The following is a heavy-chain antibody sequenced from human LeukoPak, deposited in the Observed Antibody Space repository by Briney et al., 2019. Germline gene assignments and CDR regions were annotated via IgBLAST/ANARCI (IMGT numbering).Heavy chain of an antibody. D-gene: IGHD1-26*01. V-gene: IGHV4-30-4*01. Sequence: PSETLSLTCTVSGGSISSGAYYWSWIRQPPGKGLEWIGYTYYSGRTYYKPSLRSRVTISVDRSRNQFSLKLTSVTAADTAGYYCARHAEESFDAFNIWGQGTMVTVSS. CDR1: GGSISSGAYY. J-gene: IGHJ3*02. CDR2: TYYSGRT. CDR3: ARHAEESFDAFNI.